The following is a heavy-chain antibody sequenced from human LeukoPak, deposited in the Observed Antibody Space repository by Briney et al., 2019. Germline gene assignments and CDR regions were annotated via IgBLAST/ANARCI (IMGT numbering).Heavy chain of an antibody. Sequence: SETLSLTCTVSGGSISSYYWSWVRQPPGQGLGWVGYIYYSGSTNYHSSPKSRVTISVDTSKNQFSLKLSSVTAADTAVYYCARATTPYYYDSRSWFDPWGQGTLVTVYS. J-gene: IGHJ5*02. CDR2: IYYSGST. V-gene: IGHV4-59*12. CDR1: GGSISSYY. D-gene: IGHD3-22*01. CDR3: ARATTPYYYDSRSWFDP.